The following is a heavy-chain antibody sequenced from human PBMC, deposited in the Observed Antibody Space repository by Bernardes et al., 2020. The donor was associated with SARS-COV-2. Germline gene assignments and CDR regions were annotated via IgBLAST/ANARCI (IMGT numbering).Heavy chain of an antibody. D-gene: IGHD2-2*01. CDR3: ANAQYNYCRRTSCCEKELSDS. J-gene: IGHJ5*01. V-gene: IGHV3-23*01. CDR1: GFTFSSYA. Sequence: GWSLRLSCAASGFTFSSYAMRWVRQAPGKGLEWVSAISGSGCTTYYAYSVKGRFTISRDNSKNTLYLQMNSLRAEDTAIYYCANAQYNYCRRTSCCEKELSDSWGKGTLVDVST. CDR2: ISGSGCTT.